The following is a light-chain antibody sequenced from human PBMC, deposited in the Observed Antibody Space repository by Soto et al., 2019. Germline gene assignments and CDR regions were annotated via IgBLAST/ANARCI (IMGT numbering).Light chain of an antibody. J-gene: IGKJ2*01. V-gene: IGKV3-15*01. CDR1: QSVGSN. Sequence: ETVMTQSPATLSVSPGEGATLSCRASQSVGSNLAWYQQRPGQAPRLLIYGASTRATGIPAGFSGSGSGTEFTLTISGLQSEDFAVYYCQQYNNWPPHTFGQGTKLEIK. CDR2: GAS. CDR3: QQYNNWPPHT.